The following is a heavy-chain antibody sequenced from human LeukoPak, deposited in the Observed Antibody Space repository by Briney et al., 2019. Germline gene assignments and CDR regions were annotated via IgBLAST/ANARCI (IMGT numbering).Heavy chain of an antibody. CDR1: GFTFSSYG. Sequence: GGSLRLSCAASGFTFSSYGMDWVRQAPGKGLGWVAVISFDGSNKYYADSVKGRFTISRDKSKNTLFLQMNSLRAEDTALYYCAKDWAVATSLYYYMDVWGQGTTVTVS. CDR2: ISFDGSNK. V-gene: IGHV3-30*18. CDR3: AKDWAVATSLYYYMDV. D-gene: IGHD6-19*01. J-gene: IGHJ6*03.